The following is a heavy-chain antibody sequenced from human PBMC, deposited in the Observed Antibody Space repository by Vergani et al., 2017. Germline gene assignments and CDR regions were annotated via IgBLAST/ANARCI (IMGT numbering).Heavy chain of an antibody. CDR2: IYTSGST. J-gene: IGHJ4*02. Sequence: QVQLQESGPGLVKPSQTLSLTCTVSGGSISSGSYYWSWIRQPAGKGLEWIGRIYTSGSTNYNPSLKSRVTISVDTSKNQFSLKLSSVTAADTAVYYCARGRGSGWARQIDYWGQGTLVTVSS. D-gene: IGHD6-19*01. CDR3: ARGRGSGWARQIDY. CDR1: GGSISSGSYY. V-gene: IGHV4-61*02.